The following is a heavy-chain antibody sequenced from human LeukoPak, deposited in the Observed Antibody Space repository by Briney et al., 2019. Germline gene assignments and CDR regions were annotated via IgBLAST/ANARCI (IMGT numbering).Heavy chain of an antibody. V-gene: IGHV4-34*01. CDR3: AREAATIGNYFDY. CDR2: INNSGST. D-gene: IGHD5-12*01. J-gene: IGHJ4*02. CDR1: GGSFSGYY. Sequence: SETLSLTCDVYGGSFSGYYWTWIRQPPGKGLEWIGEINNSGSTNYNPSLESRVTILIDTSKNQFSLKLSSVTAADTAVYYCAREAATIGNYFDYWGQGTLVTVSS.